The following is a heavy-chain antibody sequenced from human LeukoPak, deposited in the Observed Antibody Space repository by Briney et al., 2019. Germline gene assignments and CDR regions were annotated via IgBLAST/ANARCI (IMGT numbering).Heavy chain of an antibody. CDR1: GFTFSSYS. D-gene: IGHD1-26*01. CDR2: ISSSSSYI. V-gene: IGHV3-21*01. J-gene: IGHJ4*02. Sequence: GGSLRLSCAASGFTFSSYSMNWVRQAPGKGLEWVSSISSSSSYIYYADSVKGRFTISRDNAKNSLYLQMNSLRAKDTAVYYCARDIRGGGYDYWGQGTLVTVSS. CDR3: ARDIRGGGYDY.